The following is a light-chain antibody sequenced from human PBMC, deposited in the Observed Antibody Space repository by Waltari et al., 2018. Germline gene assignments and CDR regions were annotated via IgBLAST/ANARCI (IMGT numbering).Light chain of an antibody. J-gene: IGLJ2*01. CDR2: DVD. CDR3: CSFAGNYTLL. V-gene: IGLV2-11*01. CDR1: SSDVGGYDY. Sequence: QSALTQPRSVSGSPGQSVTLPCTGTSSDVGGYDYVSWYQQHPGKAPNLILSDVDKRPSGVSDRFSGSKSGNTASLTISGLQIDDEATYYCCSFAGNYTLLFGGGTNLTVL.